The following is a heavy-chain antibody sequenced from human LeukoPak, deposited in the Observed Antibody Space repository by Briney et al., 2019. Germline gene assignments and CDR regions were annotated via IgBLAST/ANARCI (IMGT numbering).Heavy chain of an antibody. D-gene: IGHD3-22*01. J-gene: IGHJ3*02. CDR2: LYYTGST. CDR1: GGSISSYY. V-gene: IGHV4-59*01. Sequence: SETLSLTCTVSGGSISSYYWSWLRQPPGKGLEWIGYLYYTGSTNYNPSLKSRVTISGDTSKNQFSLKLSSVTAADTAVYYCARARYDSNWAFDIMLQGTILTVSS. CDR3: ARARYDSNWAFDI.